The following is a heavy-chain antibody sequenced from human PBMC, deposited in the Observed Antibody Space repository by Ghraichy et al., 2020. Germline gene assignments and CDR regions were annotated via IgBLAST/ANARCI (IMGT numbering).Heavy chain of an antibody. Sequence: GESLNISCAVSGFTFSSYAMSWVRQAPGKGLEWVSAISGSGGSTYYADSVKGRFTISRDNSKNTLYLQMNSLRAEDTAVYYCAKDPPGMTTVTYFGNWGQGTLVTVSS. CDR1: GFTFSSYA. D-gene: IGHD4-17*01. CDR2: ISGSGGST. CDR3: AKDPPGMTTVTYFGN. J-gene: IGHJ4*02. V-gene: IGHV3-23*01.